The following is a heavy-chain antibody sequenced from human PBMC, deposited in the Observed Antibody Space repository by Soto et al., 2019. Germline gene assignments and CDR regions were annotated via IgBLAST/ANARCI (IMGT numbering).Heavy chain of an antibody. CDR1: GGSFSGYY. CDR3: ARRQSVGANSYIFDY. V-gene: IGHV4-34*01. CDR2: INHSGST. J-gene: IGHJ4*02. Sequence: PSETLSLTCAVYGGSFSGYYWSWIRRPPGKGLEWIGEINHSGSTNYNPSLKSRVTISVDTSKNQFSLKLSSVTAADTAVYYCARRQSVGANSYIFDYWGQGTLVTVSS. D-gene: IGHD1-26*01.